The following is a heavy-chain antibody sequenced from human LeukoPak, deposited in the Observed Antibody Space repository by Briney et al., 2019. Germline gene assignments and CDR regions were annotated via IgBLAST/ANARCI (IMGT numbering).Heavy chain of an antibody. V-gene: IGHV4-34*01. J-gene: IGHJ4*02. CDR1: GGSFSGYY. CDR3: ARGGYSGYVNY. D-gene: IGHD5-12*01. CDR2: INHSGST. Sequence: SETLSLTCAVYGGSFSGYYWSWIRQPPGKGLEWIGEINHSGSTNYNPSLKSRVTISVDTSKNQFSLKLSSVTAADTAVYYCARGGYSGYVNYWGQGTLVTVSS.